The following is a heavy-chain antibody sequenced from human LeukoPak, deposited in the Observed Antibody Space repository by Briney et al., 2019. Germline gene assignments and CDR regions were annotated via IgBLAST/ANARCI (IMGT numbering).Heavy chain of an antibody. Sequence: GGSLRLSCAASGFTFSNYAMSWVRQGPGKGLEWVSAISGNGGTTYYADSVKGRFTISRDNSKNTLYLQMNSLRAEDTAVYYCAKDHSRVRGVINYFDYWGQGTLVTVSS. D-gene: IGHD3-10*01. CDR3: AKDHSRVRGVINYFDY. V-gene: IGHV3-23*01. CDR2: ISGNGGTT. J-gene: IGHJ4*02. CDR1: GFTFSNYA.